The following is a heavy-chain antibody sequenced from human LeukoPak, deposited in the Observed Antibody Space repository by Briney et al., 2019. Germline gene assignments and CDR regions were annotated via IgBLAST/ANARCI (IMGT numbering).Heavy chain of an antibody. CDR3: ATGRTSSSKDWFDP. Sequence: GRSLRLSCAASGFTFSSYGMTWVRQAPGKGLEWVGRIKSKSDGGTTGYAAPVKGRFTISRDDSKNTVYLQMDSLKIEDTAVYYCATGRTSSSKDWFDPWGQGTLVTVSS. CDR2: IKSKSDGGTT. D-gene: IGHD6-6*01. J-gene: IGHJ5*02. CDR1: GFTFSSYG. V-gene: IGHV3-15*01.